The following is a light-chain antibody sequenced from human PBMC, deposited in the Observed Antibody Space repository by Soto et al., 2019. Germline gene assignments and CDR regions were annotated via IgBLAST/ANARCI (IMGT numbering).Light chain of an antibody. Sequence: EIVLTQSPATLSLSPGERATLSCRASQSINRHLAWYRQKPGQAPRLLIYDASNRATGIPARFSGSGSGTDFTLTISSLEPEDFAVYWCQQYDSSPRTFGQGTKVEIK. CDR1: QSINRH. V-gene: IGKV3-11*01. CDR2: DAS. CDR3: QQYDSSPRT. J-gene: IGKJ1*01.